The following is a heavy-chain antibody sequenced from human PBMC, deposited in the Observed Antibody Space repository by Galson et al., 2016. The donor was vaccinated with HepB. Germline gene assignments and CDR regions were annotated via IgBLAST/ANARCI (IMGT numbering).Heavy chain of an antibody. Sequence: SVKVSCKASGGTFSRYAISWVRQAPGQGLEWMGGIIPIFGTANYAQKFQGRVTITADESTSTAYMEVSSLRSEDTAVYFCATSTAVAGPGDFFDNWGQGTLVTVSS. CDR1: GGTFSRYA. CDR2: IIPIFGTA. V-gene: IGHV1-69*13. CDR3: ATSTAVAGPGDFFDN. D-gene: IGHD6-19*01. J-gene: IGHJ4*02.